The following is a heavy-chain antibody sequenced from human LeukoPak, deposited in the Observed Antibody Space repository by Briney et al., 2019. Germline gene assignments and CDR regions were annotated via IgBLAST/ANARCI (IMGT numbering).Heavy chain of an antibody. D-gene: IGHD3/OR15-3a*01. Sequence: SLRLSCAASGFTFDDYAMHWVRQAPGKGLEWVSGISWNSGSIGYADSVKGRFTISRDNAKNSLYLQMNSLRAEDTALYYCAMDLSWGQGTLVTVSS. CDR1: GFTFDDYA. V-gene: IGHV3-9*01. CDR3: AMDLS. J-gene: IGHJ4*02. CDR2: ISWNSGSI.